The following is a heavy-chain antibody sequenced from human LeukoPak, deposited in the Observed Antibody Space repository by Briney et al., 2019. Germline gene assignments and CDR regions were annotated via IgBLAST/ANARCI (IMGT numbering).Heavy chain of an antibody. D-gene: IGHD5-24*01. J-gene: IGHJ4*02. CDR2: INHSGST. V-gene: IGHV4-34*01. Sequence: SETLSLTCAVYGGSLSGYYWSWIRQPPGKGLEWIGEINHSGSTNYNPSLKSRVTISVDTSKNQFSLKLSSVTAADTAVYYCARGLRWLQWLPFDYWGQGTLVTVSS. CDR1: GGSLSGYY. CDR3: ARGLRWLQWLPFDY.